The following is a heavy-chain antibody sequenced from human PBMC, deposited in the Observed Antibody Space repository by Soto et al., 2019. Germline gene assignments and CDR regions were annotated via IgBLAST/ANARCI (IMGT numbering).Heavy chain of an antibody. CDR3: ARWGQTPAAGHNFDY. D-gene: IGHD6-13*01. CDR2: MNPNSGNT. V-gene: IGHV1-8*01. J-gene: IGHJ4*02. CDR1: GYTFTSYD. Sequence: QVQLVQSGAEVKKPGASVKVSCKTSGYTFTSYDINWVRQAPRQGLEWMRWMNPNSGNTGFAEKFQGRVSMTRNTSISRACMELSSLRSEDSAVYYCARWGQTPAAGHNFDYWGQGTLVTVSS.